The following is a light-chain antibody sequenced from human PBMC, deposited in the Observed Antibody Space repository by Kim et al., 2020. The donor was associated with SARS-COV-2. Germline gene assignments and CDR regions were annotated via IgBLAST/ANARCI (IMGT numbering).Light chain of an antibody. CDR1: SIGGKS. CDR3: QVWDSSSDHRVV. Sequence: PGKRARISCGGSSIGGKSVDWYQEKPGQAPVLVIYYDSDRPSGIPERFSGSNSGNTATLTISRGEAGDEADYYCQVWDSSSDHRVVFGGGTQLTVL. J-gene: IGLJ2*01. CDR2: YDS. V-gene: IGLV3-21*04.